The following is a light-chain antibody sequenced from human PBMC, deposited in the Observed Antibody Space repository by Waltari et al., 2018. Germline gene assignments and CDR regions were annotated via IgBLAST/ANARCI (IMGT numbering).Light chain of an antibody. J-gene: IGKJ4*01. CDR1: QSISAY. Sequence: IQMTQSPSTLSASVGDRVTITCRASQSISAYLAWYQQKPGKAPKLLIYKSSTVESGVPSRFSGSGSGTEFTLTISGLQPDDFATYYCQQYNIYPLTFGGGTKVEIK. V-gene: IGKV1-5*03. CDR2: KSS. CDR3: QQYNIYPLT.